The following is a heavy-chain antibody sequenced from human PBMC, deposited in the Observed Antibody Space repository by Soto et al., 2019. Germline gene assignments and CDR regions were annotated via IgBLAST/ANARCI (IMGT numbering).Heavy chain of an antibody. D-gene: IGHD5-12*01. V-gene: IGHV5-51*01. Sequence: RGESLKISCKGSGYSFTSYYIAWVRQMPGKGLEWMGIIYPDDSDTRYSPSFQGQVTISADKSIATAYLQWSSLKASDTTMYYCERLAAGYSGYVDYWGQGTLVTVSS. CDR3: ERLAAGYSGYVDY. CDR1: GYSFTSYY. J-gene: IGHJ4*02. CDR2: IYPDDSDT.